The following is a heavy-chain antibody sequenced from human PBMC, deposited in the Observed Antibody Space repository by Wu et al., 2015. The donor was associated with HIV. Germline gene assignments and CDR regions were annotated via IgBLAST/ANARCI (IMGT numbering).Heavy chain of an antibody. V-gene: IGHV1-69*05. J-gene: IGHJ6*02. Sequence: QVQLVQSGAEVKKPGSSVKVSCKASGGTFSSYAISWVRQAPGQGLEWMGGIIPIFGTANYAQKFQGRVTITTDESTSTAYMELSSLRSEDTAVYYCARVFFGSGSYSHPVGYYGMDVWGQGTTVTVSS. CDR3: ARVFFGSGSYSHPVGYYGMDV. D-gene: IGHD3-10*01. CDR1: GGTFSSYA. CDR2: IIPIFGTA.